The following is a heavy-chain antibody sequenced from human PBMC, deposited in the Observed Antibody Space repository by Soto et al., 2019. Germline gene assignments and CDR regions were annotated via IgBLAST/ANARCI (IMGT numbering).Heavy chain of an antibody. D-gene: IGHD5-18*01. CDR2: INPSGGST. CDR1: GYTFTSYY. CDR3: ARGLDTAIVNGFGFDY. Sequence: ASVKVSCKASGYTFTSYYMHWVRQAPGQGLEWMGIINPSGGSTSHAQKFQGRVTMTRDTSTSTVYMELSSLRSEDTAVYYCARGLDTAIVNGFGFDYWGQGTLVTVSS. J-gene: IGHJ4*02. V-gene: IGHV1-46*01.